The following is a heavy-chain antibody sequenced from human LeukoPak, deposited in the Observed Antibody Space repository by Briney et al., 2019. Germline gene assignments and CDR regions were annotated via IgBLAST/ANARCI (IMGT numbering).Heavy chain of an antibody. Sequence: PSETLSLTCTVSGGSISSYYWSWIRQPPGKGLEWIGYIYYSGSTYYNPSLKSRVTISVDTSKNQFSLKLSSVTAADTAVYYCARAVVLAAAGRRDNWFDPWGQGTLVTVSS. V-gene: IGHV4-59*06. CDR3: ARAVVLAAAGRRDNWFDP. CDR2: IYYSGST. CDR1: GGSISSYY. D-gene: IGHD6-13*01. J-gene: IGHJ5*02.